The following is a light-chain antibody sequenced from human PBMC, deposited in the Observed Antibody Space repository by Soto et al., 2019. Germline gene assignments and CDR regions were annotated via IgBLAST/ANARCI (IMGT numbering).Light chain of an antibody. CDR3: HQYNNWPSS. CDR1: QSVSVN. J-gene: IGKJ3*01. V-gene: IGKV3-15*01. Sequence: EIVMTQSPDTLSGSPGERATLSCRTSQSVSVNLAWYQQKPGQAPRLLIYGASITATGIPARFSGSGSGTEFSLTISSLQSEDFAVYYCHQYNNWPSSFGPGTKVHIK. CDR2: GAS.